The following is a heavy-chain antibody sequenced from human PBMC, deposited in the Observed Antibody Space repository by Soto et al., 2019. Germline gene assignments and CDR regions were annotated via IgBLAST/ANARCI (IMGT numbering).Heavy chain of an antibody. CDR1: GFSLTTDGVG. D-gene: IGHD3-10*01. Sequence: QITLKESGPTLVTPTQTLTLTCSFSGFSLTTDGVGVGWVRQPPGEALEWLALIYWDDDERYSPSLKTRRTITKDPSKNQVVLIMTNMDPVDTATYYCAHSRNLITEDAQVGDFDYWGQGTLVTVSS. J-gene: IGHJ4*02. V-gene: IGHV2-5*02. CDR3: AHSRNLITEDAQVGDFDY. CDR2: IYWDDDE.